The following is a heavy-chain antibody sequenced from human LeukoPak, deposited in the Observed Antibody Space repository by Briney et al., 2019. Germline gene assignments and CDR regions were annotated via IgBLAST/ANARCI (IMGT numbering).Heavy chain of an antibody. CDR2: INHSGST. Sequence: PSETLSLTCAVYGGSFSGYYWSWIRQPPGKGLEWIGEINHSGSTNYNPSLKGRVTISVDTSKNQFSPKLSSVTAADTAVYYCARVGIAVAGTDYWGQGTLVTVSS. J-gene: IGHJ4*02. CDR1: GGSFSGYY. D-gene: IGHD6-19*01. V-gene: IGHV4-34*01. CDR3: ARVGIAVAGTDY.